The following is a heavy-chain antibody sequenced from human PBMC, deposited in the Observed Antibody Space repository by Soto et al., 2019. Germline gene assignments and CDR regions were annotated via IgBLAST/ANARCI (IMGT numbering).Heavy chain of an antibody. V-gene: IGHV1-18*01. Sequence: QVHLVQSGAEVKKPGASVKVSCKGSGYDFTTYGITWVRQAPGQGLEWMAWISAHNGNTDYEQKLQGRVTVTRDTXXXXXXXXXXXXXXXXXXXXXXXXXRXGDYWGQGALVTVSS. CDR1: GYDFTTYG. CDR2: ISAHNGNT. CDR3: XXXRXGDY. J-gene: IGHJ4*02.